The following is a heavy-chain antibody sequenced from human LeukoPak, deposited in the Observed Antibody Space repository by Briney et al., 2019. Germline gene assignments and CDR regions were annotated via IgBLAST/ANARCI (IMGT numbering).Heavy chain of an antibody. CDR1: GFTFSNFW. CDR3: ARGDSFSGDQ. V-gene: IGHV3-7*04. Sequence: GGSLRLSCAVSGFTFSNFWMSWVRQAPGRGLEWVANIHPEGNEKYHVESVKGRFAISRENARNSLFLQMNGLRVEETAIYYCARGDSFSGDQWGQGTLVSVSS. J-gene: IGHJ4*02. CDR2: IHPEGNEK. D-gene: IGHD3-10*01.